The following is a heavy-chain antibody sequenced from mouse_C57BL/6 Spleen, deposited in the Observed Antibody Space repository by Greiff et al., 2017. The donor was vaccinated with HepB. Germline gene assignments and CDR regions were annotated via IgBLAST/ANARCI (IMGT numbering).Heavy chain of an antibody. J-gene: IGHJ4*01. CDR2: INPGSGGT. D-gene: IGHD4-1*01. CDR3: ARSITGLYYYAMDY. CDR1: GYAFTNYL. V-gene: IGHV1-54*01. Sequence: VQLVESGAELVRPGTSVKVSCKASGYAFTNYLIEWVKQRPGQGLEWIGVINPGSGGTNYNEKFKGKATLTADKSSSTAYMQLSSLTSEDSAVYFCARSITGLYYYAMDYWGQGTSVTVSS.